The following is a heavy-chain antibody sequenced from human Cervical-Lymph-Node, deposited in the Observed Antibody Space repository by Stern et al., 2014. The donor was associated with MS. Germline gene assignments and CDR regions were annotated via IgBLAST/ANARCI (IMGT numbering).Heavy chain of an antibody. V-gene: IGHV1-69*04. CDR1: GGTFSSYA. D-gene: IGHD3-10*01. CDR2: IIPIIDVA. Sequence: VQLVQSGAEVKKPGSSVKVSCKTSGGTFSSYALNWVRQAPGQGLEWMGRIIPIIDVANYAPRFQGRVTITADKSTSTGYMELSSLRSEDTAVYFCARGGVIKQGFDLWGQGTLVTVSS. CDR3: ARGGVIKQGFDL. J-gene: IGHJ4*02.